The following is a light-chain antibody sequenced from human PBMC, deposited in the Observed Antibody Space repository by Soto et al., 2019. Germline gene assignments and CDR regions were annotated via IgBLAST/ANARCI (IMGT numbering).Light chain of an antibody. CDR3: QQYNSYLLT. V-gene: IGKV1-5*01. J-gene: IGKJ4*01. CDR1: QSISSL. Sequence: DIQMTQSPSTLSASVGDRVTITCRASQSISSLLAWYQQKPGKAPKLLIYDASSLESGVPSRFSGSGSGTEFSLTISSLQPDDFATYYCQQYNSYLLTFGGGTKVDIK. CDR2: DAS.